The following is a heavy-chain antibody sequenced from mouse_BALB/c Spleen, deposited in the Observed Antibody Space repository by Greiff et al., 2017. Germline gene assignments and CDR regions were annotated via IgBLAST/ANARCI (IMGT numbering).Heavy chain of an antibody. V-gene: IGHV1-14*01. D-gene: IGHD1-1*01. CDR2: INPYNDGT. J-gene: IGHJ3*01. CDR3: ARGGYYGSGAWFAY. CDR1: GYTFTSYV. Sequence: VQLQQSGPELVKPGASVKMSCKASGYTFTSYVMHWVKQKPGQGLEWIGYINPYNDGTKYNEKFKGKATLTSDKSSSTAYMELSSLTSEDSAVYYCARGGYYGSGAWFAYWGPGTLVTVPA.